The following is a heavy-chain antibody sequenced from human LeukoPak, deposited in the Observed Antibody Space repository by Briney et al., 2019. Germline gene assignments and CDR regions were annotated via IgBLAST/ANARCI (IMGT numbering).Heavy chain of an antibody. Sequence: SETLSLTCTVYGGSISSYYWGWIRQPPGKGLEWIGYIYYSGNTNYNPSLKSRVTISVDTSKNQCSLKLSSVTAADTAVYYWARHGRGGDPYYYGMDVWGQGTTVTVSS. CDR2: IYYSGNT. CDR1: GGSISSYY. D-gene: IGHD2-21*02. J-gene: IGHJ6*02. CDR3: ARHGRGGDPYYYGMDV. V-gene: IGHV4-59*08.